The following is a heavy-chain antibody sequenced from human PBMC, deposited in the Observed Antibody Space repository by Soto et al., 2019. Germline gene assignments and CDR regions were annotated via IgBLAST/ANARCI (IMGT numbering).Heavy chain of an antibody. Sequence: QVQLVQSGAEVKKPGSSVKVSCKASGGTFSSYAISWVRQAPGQGLEWMGGIIPIFGTANYAQKFQGRVTIPADEATSTAYRELSSLRSEDTAVYYCARGDGKDIVVVVAATRYYYYGMDVWGQGTTVTVSS. D-gene: IGHD2-15*01. CDR2: IIPIFGTA. V-gene: IGHV1-69*01. CDR1: GGTFSSYA. J-gene: IGHJ6*02. CDR3: ARGDGKDIVVVVAATRYYYYGMDV.